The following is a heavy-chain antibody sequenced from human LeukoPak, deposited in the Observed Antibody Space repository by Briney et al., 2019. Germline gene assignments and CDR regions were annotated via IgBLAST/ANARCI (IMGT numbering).Heavy chain of an antibody. CDR3: VLGLGSNWYGSPVN. CDR1: GFTFSTYA. CDR2: ISYDGSKK. V-gene: IGHV3-30-3*01. J-gene: IGHJ4*02. Sequence: PGGSLRLSCAASGFTFSTYAMHWVRQAPGKGLEWVALISYDGSKKYYADSVKGRFTIYRDHSKSTVYLQMRSLRAEDRAMYYCVLGLGSNWYGSPVNWGQGRLVSVCS. D-gene: IGHD6-13*01.